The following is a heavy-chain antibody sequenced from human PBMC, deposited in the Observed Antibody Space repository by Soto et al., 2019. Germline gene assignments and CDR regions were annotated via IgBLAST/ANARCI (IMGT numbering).Heavy chain of an antibody. D-gene: IGHD3-10*01. CDR2: IYYSGST. V-gene: IGHV4-59*01. J-gene: IGHJ3*02. Sequence: QVQLQESGPGLVKPSETLSLTCTVSGGSISSDYWSWIRQPPGQGLEWIGYIYYSGSTNYNPSLKSRVTISVDTSKNQFSLKLSSVTAADTAVYSCARRYGSAFDIWGQGTMVTVSS. CDR3: ARRYGSAFDI. CDR1: GGSISSDY.